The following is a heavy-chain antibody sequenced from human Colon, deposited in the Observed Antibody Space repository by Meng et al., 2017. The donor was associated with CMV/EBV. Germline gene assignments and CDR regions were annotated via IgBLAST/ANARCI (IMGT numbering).Heavy chain of an antibody. V-gene: IGHV3-48*04. CDR2: ISGSSTTI. D-gene: IGHD2-2*01. Sequence: LRLSCAASGFTFSSYSMNWVRQTPGKGLEWVSYISGSSTTIYYADSVKGRFTISRDNAKNSLYLQMNSLRAEDTAVYYCARGPPAARGYFQHWGQGTLVTVSS. CDR1: GFTFSSYS. J-gene: IGHJ1*01. CDR3: ARGPPAARGYFQH.